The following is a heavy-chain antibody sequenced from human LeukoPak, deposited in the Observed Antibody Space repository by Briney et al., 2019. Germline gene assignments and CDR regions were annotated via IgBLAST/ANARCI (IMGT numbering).Heavy chain of an antibody. CDR3: ARRAGAYSHPYDY. D-gene: IGHD4/OR15-4a*01. V-gene: IGHV3-23*01. CDR2: ISGSGGMT. J-gene: IGHJ4*02. Sequence: GGSLRLSCAASGFIFSSHAMNWVRQAPGTGLEWVSVISGSGGMTYYAESVKGRFTVSRGNSKNTLFLQMNSLRAEDTAVYYCARRAGAYSHPYDYWGQGTLVTVSS. CDR1: GFIFSSHA.